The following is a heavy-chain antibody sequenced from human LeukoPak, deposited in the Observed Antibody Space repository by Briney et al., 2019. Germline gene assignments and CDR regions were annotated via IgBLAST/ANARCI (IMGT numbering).Heavy chain of an antibody. CDR2: IIPIFGTA. J-gene: IGHJ4*02. D-gene: IGHD6-13*01. CDR1: GGTFSSYA. CDR3: ARLYSSSYSQTPKDY. V-gene: IGHV1-69*06. Sequence: ASVKVSCKASGGTFSSYAISWVRQAPGQGLEWMGGIIPIFGTANYAQKSQGRVTITADKSTSTAYMELSSLRSEDTAVYYCARLYSSSYSQTPKDYWGQGTLVTVSS.